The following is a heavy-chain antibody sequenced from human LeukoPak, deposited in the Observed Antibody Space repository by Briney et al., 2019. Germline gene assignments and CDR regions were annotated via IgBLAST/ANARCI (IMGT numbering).Heavy chain of an antibody. CDR1: GYTFTGYY. D-gene: IGHD3-9*01. CDR3: ARAPYYDILTGYYSILDY. Sequence: ASVKVSCKASGYTFTGYYMHWVRQAPGQGLEWMGWINPNSGGTNYAQKFQGRVTMTRDTSISTAYMELSRLRSDDMAVYYCARAPYYDILTGYYSILDYWGQGTLVTVSS. V-gene: IGHV1-2*02. CDR2: INPNSGGT. J-gene: IGHJ4*02.